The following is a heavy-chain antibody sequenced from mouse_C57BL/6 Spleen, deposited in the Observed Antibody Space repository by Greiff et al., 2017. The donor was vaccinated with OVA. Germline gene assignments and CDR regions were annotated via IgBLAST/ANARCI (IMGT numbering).Heavy chain of an antibody. V-gene: IGHV1-7*01. CDR3: AIRGYYGRRPYYYAMDD. CDR1: GYTFTSYW. Sequence: VQLQQSGAELAQPGASVKLSCKASGYTFTSYWLHWVKQRPGQGLEWIGYINPSSGYTKYTQKFKDKATLTADKSSSTAYMQLSSLTYEASAVYYCAIRGYYGRRPYYYAMDDWGQGTSVTVSS. CDR2: INPSSGYT. J-gene: IGHJ4*01. D-gene: IGHD1-1*01.